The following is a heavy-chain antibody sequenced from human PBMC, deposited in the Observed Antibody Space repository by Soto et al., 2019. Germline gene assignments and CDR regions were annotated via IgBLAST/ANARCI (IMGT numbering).Heavy chain of an antibody. CDR1: GLTVSGKKY. CDR3: ATWHEREHAYDV. D-gene: IGHD1-26*01. V-gene: IGHV3-53*01. CDR2: LYDVDGS. Sequence: DVQLVESGGGLIQPGESLRLSCAAFGLTVSGKKYVAWVRQAQGKGLEWVSALYDVDGSFYADSVKGRFTTSSDSSKTTVYLLMNGLRPDDTAVYYCATWHEREHAYDVWGQGTTVTVSS. J-gene: IGHJ3*01.